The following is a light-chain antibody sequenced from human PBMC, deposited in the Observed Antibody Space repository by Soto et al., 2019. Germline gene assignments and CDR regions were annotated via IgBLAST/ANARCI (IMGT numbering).Light chain of an antibody. CDR2: GAS. V-gene: IGKV3-15*01. Sequence: EIVMTQSPASLSASPGERITLSCKASQSIANNLAWHQQKPGQAPRLLMYGASTRAADIPARFSGSGSGTEFSLTLSSLQSEDFAIYYCQQYNDWTPGTFGQGTKVDIK. J-gene: IGKJ1*01. CDR1: QSIANN. CDR3: QQYNDWTPGT.